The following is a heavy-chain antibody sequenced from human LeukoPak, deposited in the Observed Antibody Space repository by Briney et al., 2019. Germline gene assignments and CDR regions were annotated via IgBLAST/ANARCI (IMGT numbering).Heavy chain of an antibody. CDR2: IKRDGSLT. V-gene: IGHV3-7*01. J-gene: IGHJ3*02. Sequence: PGGSLRLSCVASGFAFSTYWMTWVRQAPGKGLEWVANIKRDGSLTHYVDSVKGRFTISRDNAKNSLYLQMDSLRVDESAVYYCAGDQSPQIDGIYYDAFDIWGQGTMVTVAS. CDR3: AGDQSPQIDGIYYDAFDI. CDR1: GFAFSTYW. D-gene: IGHD1-26*01.